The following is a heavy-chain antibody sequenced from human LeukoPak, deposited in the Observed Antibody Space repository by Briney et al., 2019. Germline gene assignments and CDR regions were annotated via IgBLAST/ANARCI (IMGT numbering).Heavy chain of an antibody. CDR2: IYSSGSA. J-gene: IGHJ4*02. CDR1: GGSVSSGDYY. V-gene: IGHV4-61*08. D-gene: IGHD5-18*01. CDR3: ARDLGGYNYGYSFDY. Sequence: SETLSLTCTVSGGSVSSGDYYWSWLRQPPGQRPEWIGYIYSSGSANYNPSLKSRLTISIDTSLNQFSLHLTSVTAADTAVYYCARDLGGYNYGYSFDYWGQGTLVTVSS.